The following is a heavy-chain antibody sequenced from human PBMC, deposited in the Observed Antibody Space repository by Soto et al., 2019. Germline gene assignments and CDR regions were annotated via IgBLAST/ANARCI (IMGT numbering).Heavy chain of an antibody. V-gene: IGHV1-8*01. CDR1: GYAFRNND. Sequence: QVQLVQSGAEVKKPGASVKVSCQASGYAFRNNDISWVRQGTGHGLEWMGWMNPNSGNGGYAQKFQGRVTMTRDTSTSTAYMELSSLTSDDTAIYYCARMATSGTLNWFDPWCQGTLVTVAS. J-gene: IGHJ5*02. CDR3: ARMATSGTLNWFDP. CDR2: MNPNSGNG.